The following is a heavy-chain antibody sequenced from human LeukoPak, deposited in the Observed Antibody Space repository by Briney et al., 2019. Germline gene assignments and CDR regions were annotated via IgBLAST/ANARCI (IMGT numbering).Heavy chain of an antibody. CDR3: ARAFSPDYMDV. D-gene: IGHD3-3*01. Sequence: GRSLRLSCAASGFTFSSYAMHWVRQAPGKGLEWVAVISYDGSNKYYADSVKGRFTISRDNSKNTLYLQMNSLRAEDTAVYYCARAFSPDYMDVWGKGTTVTVSS. V-gene: IGHV3-30*04. CDR1: GFTFSSYA. J-gene: IGHJ6*03. CDR2: ISYDGSNK.